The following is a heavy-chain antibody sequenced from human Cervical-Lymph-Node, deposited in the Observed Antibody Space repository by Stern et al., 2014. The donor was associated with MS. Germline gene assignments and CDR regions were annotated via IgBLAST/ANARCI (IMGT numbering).Heavy chain of an antibody. CDR3: ARSKKEGRTAWDFDY. D-gene: IGHD5-18*01. Sequence: ESGPALVKPTQTLTLTCTFSGSSPSHGMRVSWIRQPPGKALEWLARIDWDDDKFYSASLKTRLSIFKDTSKNQEVLLMTNMDPGDTGTYYCARSKKEGRTAWDFDYWGQGTVVTVSS. CDR2: IDWDDDK. V-gene: IGHV2-70*04. CDR1: GSSPSHGMR. J-gene: IGHJ4*02.